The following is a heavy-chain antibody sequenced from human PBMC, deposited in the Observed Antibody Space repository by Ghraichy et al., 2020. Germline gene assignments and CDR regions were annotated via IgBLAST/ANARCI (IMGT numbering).Heavy chain of an antibody. CDR1: GFTFSSYA. Sequence: GESLNISCAASGFTFSSYALSWVRQAPGKGLEWVSAITGSGTSTYYADSVKGRFTISRDNSKSTLYLQMDSLRAEDTAVYYCAKASPDCGGGCYSIYRWFDPWGQGTLVTVSS. D-gene: IGHD2-21*02. CDR2: ITGSGTST. CDR3: AKASPDCGGGCYSIYRWFDP. J-gene: IGHJ5*02. V-gene: IGHV3-23*01.